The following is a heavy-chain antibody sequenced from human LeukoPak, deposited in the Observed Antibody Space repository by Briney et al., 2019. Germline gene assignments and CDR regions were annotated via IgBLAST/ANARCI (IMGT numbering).Heavy chain of an antibody. Sequence: ASVKVSCKVSGYTLTELSMHWVRQAPGKGLEWMGGFDPEDGETIYAQKFQGRVTMTEDTSTDTAYMELSSLRSEDTAVYYCATEGYYGSGSYFTLDYWGQGTLVTVSS. CDR1: GYTLTELS. J-gene: IGHJ4*02. CDR2: FDPEDGET. CDR3: ATEGYYGSGSYFTLDY. V-gene: IGHV1-24*01. D-gene: IGHD3-10*01.